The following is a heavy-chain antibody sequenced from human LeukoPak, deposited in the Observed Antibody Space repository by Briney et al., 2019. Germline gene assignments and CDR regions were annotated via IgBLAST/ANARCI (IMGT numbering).Heavy chain of an antibody. CDR2: IYYSGST. V-gene: IGHV4-39*01. D-gene: IGHD6-13*01. J-gene: IGHJ4*02. CDR3: ARLSAAAATDY. Sequence: PSETLSPTCTVSGGSISSSSYYWGWIRQPPGKGLEWIGSIYYSGSTYYNPSLKSRVTISVDTSKNQFSLKLSSVTAADTAVYYCARLSAAAATDYWGQGTLVTVSS. CDR1: GGSISSSSYY.